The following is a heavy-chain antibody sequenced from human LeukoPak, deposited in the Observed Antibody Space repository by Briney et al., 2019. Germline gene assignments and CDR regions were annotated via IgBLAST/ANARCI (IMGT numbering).Heavy chain of an antibody. Sequence: GGSLRLSCAASGFTFDDYGMSWVRQAPGKGLEWVSGINWNGGSTGYADSVKGRFTISRDNAKNSLYLQMNSLRAEDTALYYCVRGAEGIAAAYFDYWGQGTLVTVSS. CDR3: VRGAEGIAAAYFDY. CDR2: INWNGGST. V-gene: IGHV3-20*04. CDR1: GFTFDDYG. J-gene: IGHJ4*02. D-gene: IGHD6-13*01.